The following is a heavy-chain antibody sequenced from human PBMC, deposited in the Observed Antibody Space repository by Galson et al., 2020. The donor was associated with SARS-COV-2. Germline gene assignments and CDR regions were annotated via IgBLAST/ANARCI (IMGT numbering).Heavy chain of an antibody. CDR1: GGSFSGYY. CDR2: INHSGST. J-gene: IGHJ5*02. CDR3: ARVDGCGIQLWVTGFTGWFDP. V-gene: IGHV4-34*01. Sequence: SETLSLTCAVYGGSFSGYYWSWNRQPPGKGLEWIGDINHSGSTNYNPSLKSRVTISVDTSKNQFSLKLSSVTASDTAVYYCARVDGCGIQLWVTGFTGWFDPWGQGTLVTVSS. D-gene: IGHD5-18*01.